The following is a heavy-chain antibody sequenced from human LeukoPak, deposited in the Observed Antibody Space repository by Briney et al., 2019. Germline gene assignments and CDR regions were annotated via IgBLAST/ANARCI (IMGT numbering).Heavy chain of an antibody. CDR1: GFTFSSYW. Sequence: GGSLRLSCAASGFTFSSYWMHWVRQAPGKGLVWVSRINIDGSSTSYADSVKGRFTISRDNAKNTLYLQMNTLRAEDTAAYYCAREGYYYGSGRPMPFDPWGQGTLVTVSS. D-gene: IGHD3-10*01. CDR3: AREGYYYGSGRPMPFDP. J-gene: IGHJ5*02. CDR2: INIDGSST. V-gene: IGHV3-74*01.